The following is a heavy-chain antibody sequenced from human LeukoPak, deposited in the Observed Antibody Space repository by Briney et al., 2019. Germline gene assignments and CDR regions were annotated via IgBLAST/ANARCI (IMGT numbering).Heavy chain of an antibody. CDR2: ISSSRTYI. J-gene: IGHJ4*02. CDR3: ARDLGSSSFDY. D-gene: IGHD6-6*01. Sequence: GGSLRLSCAASGFTFSSYAMSWVRQAPGKGLEWVSSISSSRTYISYADSVKGRFTISRDNAKNSLYLQMNSLRAEDTAVYYCARDLGSSSFDYWGQGTLVTVSS. V-gene: IGHV3-21*01. CDR1: GFTFSSYA.